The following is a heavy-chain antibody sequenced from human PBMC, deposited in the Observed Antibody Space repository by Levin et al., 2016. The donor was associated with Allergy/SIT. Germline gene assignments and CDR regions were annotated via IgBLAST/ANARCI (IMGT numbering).Heavy chain of an antibody. V-gene: IGHV3-72*01. CDR1: GLSFSDHY. CDR2: ITIAAHYHVT. CDR3: ARVGYSSANVDY. J-gene: IGHJ4*02. D-gene: IGHD5-18*01. Sequence: GESLKISCEVSGLSFSDHYMDWVRQAPGKGLEWIARITIAAHYHVTHYAPSVKGRFTISRDDSRNSLYLQMDALKVDDTAVYFCARVGYSSANVDYWGQGTLVTVSS.